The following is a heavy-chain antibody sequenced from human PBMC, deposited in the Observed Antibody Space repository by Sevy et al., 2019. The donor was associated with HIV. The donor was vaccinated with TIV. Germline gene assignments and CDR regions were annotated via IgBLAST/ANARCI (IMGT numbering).Heavy chain of an antibody. D-gene: IGHD3-3*01. Sequence: GESLKISCAASGFTFSSYGMHWVRQAPGKGLEWVAFIRYDGSNKYYADSVKDRFTISRDNSKNTLYLQMNSLRAEDTAVYYCAKDPLRGHDLRWFDPWGQGTLVTVSS. CDR3: AKDPLRGHDLRWFDP. J-gene: IGHJ5*02. CDR1: GFTFSSYG. V-gene: IGHV3-30*02. CDR2: IRYDGSNK.